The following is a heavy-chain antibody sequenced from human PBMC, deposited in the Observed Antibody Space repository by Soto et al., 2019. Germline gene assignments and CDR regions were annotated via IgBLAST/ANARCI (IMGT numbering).Heavy chain of an antibody. J-gene: IGHJ6*02. V-gene: IGHV1-46*01. Sequence: QVQLVQSGAEVKKPGASVNVSCKASGYTFTSYYMQWVRQAPGQGLEWMGIINPRVGSTSYAQRFQGRVTMTRATSTSTVYMALSSLRSEDTAVYYCARGFPIGGYGMDVWGQGTTVTVSS. D-gene: IGHD3-22*01. CDR3: ARGFPIGGYGMDV. CDR1: GYTFTSYY. CDR2: INPRVGST.